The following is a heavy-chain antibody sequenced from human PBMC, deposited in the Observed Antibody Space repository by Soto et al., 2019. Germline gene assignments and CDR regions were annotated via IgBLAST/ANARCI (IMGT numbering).Heavy chain of an antibody. CDR1: GYSFTSYW. Sequence: GESLKISCKGSGYSFTSYWIGWVRQMPGKGLEWMGIIYPGDSDTRYSPSFQGQVTISADKSISTAYLQWSSLKASDTAMYYCARQYSGYDTVPLYYSYGMDVSGQGTTVTVSS. V-gene: IGHV5-51*01. CDR3: ARQYSGYDTVPLYYSYGMDV. CDR2: IYPGDSDT. D-gene: IGHD5-12*01. J-gene: IGHJ6*02.